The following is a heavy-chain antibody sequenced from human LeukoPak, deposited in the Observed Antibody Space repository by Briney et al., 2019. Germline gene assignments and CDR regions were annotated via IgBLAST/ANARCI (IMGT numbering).Heavy chain of an antibody. CDR1: GFTFSSYE. CDR3: ARDVSVVVLSSTPTQIDY. Sequence: GGSLRLSCAASGFTFSSYEMNWVRQAPGKGLEWVPYISSSGSTIYYADSVKGRFTISRDNSKNTLYLQMNNLRAEDTAVYYCARDVSVVVLSSTPTQIDYWGQGTLVTVSS. V-gene: IGHV3-48*03. D-gene: IGHD3-22*01. CDR2: ISSSGSTI. J-gene: IGHJ4*02.